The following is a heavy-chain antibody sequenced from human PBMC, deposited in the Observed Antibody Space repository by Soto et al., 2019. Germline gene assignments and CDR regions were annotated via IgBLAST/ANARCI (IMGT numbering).Heavy chain of an antibody. CDR3: ARDNQYSGYDFVSRFDH. D-gene: IGHD5-12*01. V-gene: IGHV1-18*01. Sequence: ASVKVSCKASGYTFTSYVISWVRQAPGQGLEWMGWISAYNGNTNYAQKFQGRVTMTTDTSTSTAYMELRSLRSDDTAVYYCARDNQYSGYDFVSRFDHWGQGALVTVSS. CDR2: ISAYNGNT. CDR1: GYTFTSYV. J-gene: IGHJ4*02.